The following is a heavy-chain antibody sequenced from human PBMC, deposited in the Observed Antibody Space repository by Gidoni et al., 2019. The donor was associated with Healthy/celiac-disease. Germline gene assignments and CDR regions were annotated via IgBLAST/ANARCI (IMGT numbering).Heavy chain of an antibody. Sequence: EVQLVESGGGLVQPGGSLRLSCAASEFTFSSYWMSWVRQAQGKGLGWVANIKQDGSEKYYVDSVKGRSTISRDNAKNSLYLQMNSLRAEDTAVYYCAIEISPGRAAAVRRAWYFDLWGRGTLVTVSS. D-gene: IGHD6-13*01. CDR1: EFTFSSYW. CDR3: AIEISPGRAAAVRRAWYFDL. CDR2: IKQDGSEK. J-gene: IGHJ2*01. V-gene: IGHV3-7*01.